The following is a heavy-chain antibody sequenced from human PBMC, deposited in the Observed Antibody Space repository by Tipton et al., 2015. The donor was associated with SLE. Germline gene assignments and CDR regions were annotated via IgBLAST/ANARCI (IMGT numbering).Heavy chain of an antibody. V-gene: IGHV1-8*01. J-gene: IGHJ6*04. D-gene: IGHD3-16*02. CDR2: MNPNSGNT. CDR3: GRGQEAYIWGRYRYYCDVMDV. CDR1: GYSFTRHD. Sequence: QSGAEVKKPGASVKVSCKASGYSFTRHDINWVRQATGQGLEWMGWMNPNSGNTGYAQKFQGRVTVTRDTSISTAYMELTSLRSEQTAVYCCGRGQEAYIWGRYRYYCDVMDVWARGTTVTVSS.